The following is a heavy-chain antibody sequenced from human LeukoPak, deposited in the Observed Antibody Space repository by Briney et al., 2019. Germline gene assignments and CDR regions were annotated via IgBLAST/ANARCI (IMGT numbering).Heavy chain of an antibody. CDR3: AKDRVVLLYSSSSRNDY. V-gene: IGHV3-23*01. J-gene: IGHJ4*02. CDR1: GFTFSSYA. Sequence: GGSLRLSCAASGFTFSSYAMSWVRQAPGKGLEWVSAISGSGGSTYYADSVKGRFTISRDNSKNTLYLQMSSLRAEDTAVYYCAKDRVVLLYSSSSRNDYWGQGTLVTVSS. CDR2: ISGSGGST. D-gene: IGHD6-6*01.